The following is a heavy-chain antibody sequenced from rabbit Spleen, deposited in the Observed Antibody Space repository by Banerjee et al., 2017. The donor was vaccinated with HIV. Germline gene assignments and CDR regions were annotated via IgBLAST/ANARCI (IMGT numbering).Heavy chain of an antibody. Sequence: QEQLEESGGGLVKPEGSLTLTCTASGFSFSNSYYMCWDRQAPGKGLELIECIDTRSVNTADATWAKGRFTISKTSSTTVTLQMTSLTAADTATYFCARGEHFSVGFSAFAIYLDLWGPGTLVTVS. V-gene: IGHV1S45*01. CDR1: GFSFSNSYY. D-gene: IGHD6-1*01. CDR3: ARGEHFSVGFSAFAIYLDL. CDR2: IDTRSVNT. J-gene: IGHJ4*01.